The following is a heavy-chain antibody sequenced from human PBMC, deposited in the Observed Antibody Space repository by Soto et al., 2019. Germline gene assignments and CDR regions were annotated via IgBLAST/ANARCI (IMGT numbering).Heavy chain of an antibody. J-gene: IGHJ4*02. CDR2: IYHSGST. CDR3: ARSKGIAVAGAVFDY. CDR1: GGSVSSGGYS. D-gene: IGHD6-19*01. Sequence: QLQLQESGSGLVKPSQTLSLTCAVSGGSVSSGGYSWSWIRQPPGKGLGWIGYIYHSGSTYYNPSLKSRVTISVDRSKNQFSLKLSSVTAADTAVYYCARSKGIAVAGAVFDYWGQGTLVTVSS. V-gene: IGHV4-30-2*01.